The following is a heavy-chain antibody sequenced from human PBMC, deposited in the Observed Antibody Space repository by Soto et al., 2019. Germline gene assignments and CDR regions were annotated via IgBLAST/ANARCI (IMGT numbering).Heavy chain of an antibody. Sequence: SVKVSCKASGGTLSSYAISWVRQAPGQGLEWMGGIIPIFGTANYAQKFQGRVTITADESTSTAYMELSSLRSEDTAVYYCARDITVAGKDWFDPWGQGTLVTVSS. CDR1: GGTLSSYA. J-gene: IGHJ5*02. CDR2: IIPIFGTA. V-gene: IGHV1-69*13. D-gene: IGHD6-19*01. CDR3: ARDITVAGKDWFDP.